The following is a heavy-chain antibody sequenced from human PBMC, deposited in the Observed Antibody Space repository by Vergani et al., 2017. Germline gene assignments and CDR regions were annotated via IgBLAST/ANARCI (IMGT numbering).Heavy chain of an antibody. D-gene: IGHD2-2*01. CDR2: MNPNSGNT. V-gene: IGHV1-8*02. CDR1: GYTFTSYD. J-gene: IGHJ6*03. CDR3: ARGRPVVPAAMSYYYMDV. Sequence: QVQLVQSGAEVKKPGASVKVSCKASGYTFTSYDINWVRQATGQGLEWMGWMNPNSGNTGYAQKFQGRVTMTRNISISTDYMELSSLRSEDTAVYYCARGRPVVPAAMSYYYMDVWGKGTTVTVSS.